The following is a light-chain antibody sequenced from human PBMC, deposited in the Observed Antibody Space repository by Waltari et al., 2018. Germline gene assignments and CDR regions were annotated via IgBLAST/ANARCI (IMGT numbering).Light chain of an antibody. J-gene: IGLJ2*01. CDR1: SSDVGNYKR. V-gene: IGLV2-23*02. CDR2: AVR. Sequence: QSALTQPAYVSGSPGQSLTISCTGTSSDVGNYKRVSWYQQHPGKAPKLMIYAVRKRPSGVSDRFSGSKSGDMASLTISGLQPEDEAEYFCSSYAGSSKGVFGGGTKVTVL. CDR3: SSYAGSSKGV.